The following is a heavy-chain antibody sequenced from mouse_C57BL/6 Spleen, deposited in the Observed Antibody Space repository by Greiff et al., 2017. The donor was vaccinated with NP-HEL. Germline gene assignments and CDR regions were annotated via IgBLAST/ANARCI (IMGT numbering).Heavy chain of an antibody. J-gene: IGHJ4*01. CDR3: TRYPAYYSTYYAMDY. Sequence: DVHLVESGEGLVKPGGSLKLSCAASGFTFSSYAMSWVRQTPEKRLEWVAYISSGGDYIYYADTVKGRFTISRDNARNTLYLQMSSLKSEDTAMYYCTRYPAYYSTYYAMDYWGQGTSVTVSS. V-gene: IGHV5-9-1*02. CDR1: GFTFSSYA. CDR2: ISSGGDYI. D-gene: IGHD2-5*01.